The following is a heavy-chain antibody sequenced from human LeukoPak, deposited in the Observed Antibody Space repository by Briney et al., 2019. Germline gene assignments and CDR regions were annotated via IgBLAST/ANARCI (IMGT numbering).Heavy chain of an antibody. D-gene: IGHD3-22*01. CDR1: GYTFTSYY. J-gene: IGHJ4*02. Sequence: ASVKVSCKASGYTFTSYYMHWARQAPGQGLEWMGIINPSGASTNYAQKFQGRVTMTRDTSTSTVYMELSSLRSEDTAVYYCARGAWPVAYYDSSGYLHYFDYWGQGTLVTVSS. V-gene: IGHV1-46*01. CDR3: ARGAWPVAYYDSSGYLHYFDY. CDR2: INPSGAST.